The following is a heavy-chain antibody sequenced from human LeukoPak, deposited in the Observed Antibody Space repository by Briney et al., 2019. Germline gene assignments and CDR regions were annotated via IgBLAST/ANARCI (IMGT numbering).Heavy chain of an antibody. D-gene: IGHD1-20*01. V-gene: IGHV3-23*01. CDR3: ATLTGNPDY. J-gene: IGHJ4*02. Sequence: GGSLRLSCAASGFTFSSYAMSWVRQAPGKGLEWVSVISGSGGSTYYADSVKGRCIISRDNSKNTLYLQMNSLRAEDTAVYYCATLTGNPDYWGQGTLVTVSS. CDR2: ISGSGGST. CDR1: GFTFSSYA.